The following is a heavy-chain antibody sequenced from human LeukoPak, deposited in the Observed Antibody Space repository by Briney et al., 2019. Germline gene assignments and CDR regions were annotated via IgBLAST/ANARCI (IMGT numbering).Heavy chain of an antibody. CDR2: INSDGSST. Sequence: GGSLRLSCAASGFTFSNYWMHWVRQAPGKGLVWVSRINSDGSSTSYADSVKGRFTISRDNAKNTLYLQMNSLRAEDTAVYYCARMSSGSYFGYYYYYMDVWGIGTTVTVSS. CDR3: ARMSSGSYFGYYYYYMDV. V-gene: IGHV3-74*01. CDR1: GFTFSNYW. D-gene: IGHD1-26*01. J-gene: IGHJ6*03.